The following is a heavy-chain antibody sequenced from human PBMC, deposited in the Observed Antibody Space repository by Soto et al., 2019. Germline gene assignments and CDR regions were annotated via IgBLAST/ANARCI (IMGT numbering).Heavy chain of an antibody. CDR1: GFTFSTYA. D-gene: IGHD1-7*01. CDR2: ISGSGSNT. J-gene: IGHJ4*02. CDR3: AKNQERELPRVIDF. Sequence: GGSLRLSCAASGFTFSTYAMSWVRQAPGKGLEWVSAISGSGSNTYYADSVKGRFTISRDDSKSTLYLQMSSLRAEDTALYYCAKNQERELPRVIDFWGQGTLVTVSS. V-gene: IGHV3-23*01.